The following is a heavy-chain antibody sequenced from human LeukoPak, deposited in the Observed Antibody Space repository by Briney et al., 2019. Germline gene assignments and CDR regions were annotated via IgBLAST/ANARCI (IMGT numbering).Heavy chain of an antibody. V-gene: IGHV3-23*01. CDR2: ISGTGGGT. CDR3: AKDLAYYSDSSGYSGYLDY. Sequence: GGSLRLSCAASGFTFSDCAMSWVRQAPGMGREWVSAISGTGGGTYYADSVKGRFTVSRDNSKNTVYLQMNSLRAEDTAVYYCAKDLAYYSDSSGYSGYLDYWGQGTLVTVSS. D-gene: IGHD3-22*01. CDR1: GFTFSDCA. J-gene: IGHJ4*02.